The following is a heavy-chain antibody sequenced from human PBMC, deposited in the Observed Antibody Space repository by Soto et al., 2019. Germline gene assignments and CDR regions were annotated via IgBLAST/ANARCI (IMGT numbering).Heavy chain of an antibody. D-gene: IGHD2-15*01. CDR1: GFTFSTYA. V-gene: IGHV3-23*01. CDR3: AKVRGELGYCSGGSCYFDH. J-gene: IGHJ4*02. CDR2: ITSGGAYT. Sequence: GGSLRLSCAASGFTFSTYAMTWVRQAPGKGLEWVSSITSGGAYTYYADSVKGRFTIFRDNSKNTLYLQMNSLRVGDTAVYYCAKVRGELGYCSGGSCYFDHWGQGTLVTVSS.